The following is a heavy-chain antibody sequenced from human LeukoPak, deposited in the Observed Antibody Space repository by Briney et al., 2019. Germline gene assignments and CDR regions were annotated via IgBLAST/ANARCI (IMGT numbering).Heavy chain of an antibody. CDR2: INWNGGST. Sequence: PGGSLRHSCAASGFTFDDYGMSWVRQAPGKGLEWVSGINWNGGSTGYADSVKGRFTISRDNAKNPLYLQMNSLRAEDTALYYCARDLRHPDAFDIWGQGTMVTVSS. J-gene: IGHJ3*02. V-gene: IGHV3-20*04. CDR1: GFTFDDYG. D-gene: IGHD6-25*01. CDR3: ARDLRHPDAFDI.